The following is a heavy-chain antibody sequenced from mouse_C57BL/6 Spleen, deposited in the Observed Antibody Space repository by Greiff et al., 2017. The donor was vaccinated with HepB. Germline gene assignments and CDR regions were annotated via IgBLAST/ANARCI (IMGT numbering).Heavy chain of an antibody. CDR2: FHPYNDDT. V-gene: IGHV1-47*01. CDR3: ARSDYGSSYWYFDV. Sequence: VQLVESGAELVKPGASVKMSCKASGYTFTTYPIEWMKQNHGKSLEWIGNFHPYNDDTKYNEKFKGKATLTVEKSSSTVYLELSRLTSDDSAVYYCARSDYGSSYWYFDVWGTGTTVTVSS. D-gene: IGHD1-1*01. CDR1: GYTFTTYP. J-gene: IGHJ1*03.